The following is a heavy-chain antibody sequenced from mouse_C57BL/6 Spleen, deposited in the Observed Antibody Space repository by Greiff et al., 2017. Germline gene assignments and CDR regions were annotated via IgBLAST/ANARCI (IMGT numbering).Heavy chain of an antibody. CDR2: IDPSDSYT. J-gene: IGHJ2*01. CDR3: ARSGDCGLCDY. Sequence: QVQLQQPGAELVKPGASVKLSCKASGYTFTSYWMQWVKQRPGQGLEWIGEIDPSDSYTNYNQKFKGKATLTVDTSSSPAYMQLSSLTSEDAAVYYWARSGDCGLCDYWGQGTTLTVSS. CDR1: GYTFTSYW. D-gene: IGHD3-1*01. V-gene: IGHV1-50*01.